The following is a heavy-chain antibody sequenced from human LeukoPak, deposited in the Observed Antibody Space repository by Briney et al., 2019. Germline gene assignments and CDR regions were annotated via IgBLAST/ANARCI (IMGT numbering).Heavy chain of an antibody. J-gene: IGHJ5*02. V-gene: IGHV4-34*01. D-gene: IGHD3-9*01. CDR3: ARVGLRYFDWFQYKRPTSGQGFDP. CDR2: INHSGST. CDR1: GGSLNAYY. Sequence: SETLSLTCTVYGGSLNAYYWSWIRQPPGKGLEWIGEINHSGSTNYNPSLKSRVTISVDTSKNQFSLKLSSVTAADTAVYYCARVGLRYFDWFQYKRPTSGQGFDPWGQGTLVTVSS.